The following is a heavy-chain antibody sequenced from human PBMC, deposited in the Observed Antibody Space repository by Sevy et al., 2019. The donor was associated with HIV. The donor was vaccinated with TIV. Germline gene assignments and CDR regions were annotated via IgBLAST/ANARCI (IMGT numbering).Heavy chain of an antibody. CDR3: TIARNTCIAARLPSYFDY. CDR2: ISSSSSYI. D-gene: IGHD6-6*01. V-gene: IGHV3-21*01. J-gene: IGHJ4*02. CDR1: GFTFSSYS. Sequence: GGSLRLSCAASGFTFSSYSMNWVRQAPGKGLEWVSSISSSSSYIYYADSVKGRFTISRDNAKNSLYLQMNSLRAEDTAVYYCTIARNTCIAARLPSYFDYWGQGTLVTVSS.